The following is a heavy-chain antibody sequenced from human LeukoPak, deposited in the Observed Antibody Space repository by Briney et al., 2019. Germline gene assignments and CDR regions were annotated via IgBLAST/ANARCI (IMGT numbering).Heavy chain of an antibody. V-gene: IGHV3-15*07. CDR3: TTGYTSASHDGY. J-gene: IGHJ4*02. CDR1: GFTFSDAW. CDR2: IKRRTDGGTS. D-gene: IGHD2-15*01. Sequence: TGGSLRLSCAASGFTFSDAWMHWVRQAPGKGLEWVGLIKRRTDGGTSNYAAPVKGRFAISRDDSEDTLFLQTDSLKSEDTGVYYCTTGYTSASHDGYWGQGTLVTVSS.